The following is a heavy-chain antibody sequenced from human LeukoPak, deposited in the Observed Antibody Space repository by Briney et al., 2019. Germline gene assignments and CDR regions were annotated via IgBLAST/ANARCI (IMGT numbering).Heavy chain of an antibody. CDR2: ISTSGGYI. V-gene: IGHV3-21*01. Sequence: TGGSLRLSCAASGFTFSSYWMSWVRQAPGKGLEWVSSISTSGGYIYYADSVKGRFTISRDNAKNSLYLQMNSLRAEDTAVYYCARDQKGSGGSCYDYWGQGTLVTVSS. CDR1: GFTFSSYW. CDR3: ARDQKGSGGSCYDY. D-gene: IGHD2-15*01. J-gene: IGHJ4*02.